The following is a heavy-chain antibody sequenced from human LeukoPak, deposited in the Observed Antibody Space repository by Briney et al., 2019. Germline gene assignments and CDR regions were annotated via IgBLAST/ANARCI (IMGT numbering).Heavy chain of an antibody. CDR2: INMDGSLT. V-gene: IGHV3-74*01. CDR1: GFTFSSYW. CDR3: ARGSLYCGGDCYSDY. Sequence: GGSLRLSCAASGFTFSSYWMHWVRQAPGKGLVWVSRINMDGSLTNCADSVRGRFTISRDNAKDTLSLQMNSLRPEDTAVYYCARGSLYCGGDCYSDYWGEGKLVTASS. D-gene: IGHD2-21*02. J-gene: IGHJ4*02.